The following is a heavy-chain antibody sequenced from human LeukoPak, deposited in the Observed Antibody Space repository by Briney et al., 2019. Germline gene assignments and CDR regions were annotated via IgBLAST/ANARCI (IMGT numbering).Heavy chain of an antibody. J-gene: IGHJ3*02. CDR2: ISDSGSTT. D-gene: IGHD6-13*01. V-gene: IGHV3-48*03. Sequence: GGSLRLSCAASGFTLSSYEMNWVRQAPGKGLEWISYISDSGSTTYYADSVKGRFTISRDNAKNPLYLQMNSLRAEDTAVYYCARIGYSNWGDALDIWGQGTMVTASS. CDR1: GFTLSSYE. CDR3: ARIGYSNWGDALDI.